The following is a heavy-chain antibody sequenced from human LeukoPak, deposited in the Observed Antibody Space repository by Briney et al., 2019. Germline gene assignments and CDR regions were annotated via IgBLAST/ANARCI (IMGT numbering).Heavy chain of an antibody. D-gene: IGHD3-9*01. V-gene: IGHV1-69*04. CDR2: IIPILGIA. CDR3: ARDLPYDILTGFSYGMDV. J-gene: IGHJ6*02. Sequence: ASVKVSCKASGGTFSSYAISWVRQAPGQGFEWMGRIIPILGIANYAQKFQGRGTITADKSTSTAYMELSSLRSEDTAVYYCARDLPYDILTGFSYGMDVWGQGTTVTVSS. CDR1: GGTFSSYA.